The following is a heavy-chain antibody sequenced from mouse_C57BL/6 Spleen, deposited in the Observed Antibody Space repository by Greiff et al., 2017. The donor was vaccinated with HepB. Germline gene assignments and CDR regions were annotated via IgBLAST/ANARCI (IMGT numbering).Heavy chain of an antibody. D-gene: IGHD4-1*01. V-gene: IGHV2-6*01. CDR3: ARLTGTFAY. CDR2: IWGVGST. Sequence: QVQLKESGPGLVAPSQSLSITCTVSGFSFTSYGVDWVRQSPGKGLEWLGVIWGVGSTNYNSALKSRLSISNDNSTSQVFLKMNSLQTDDTAMYYCARLTGTFAYWGQGTMVTVSA. CDR1: GFSFTSYG. J-gene: IGHJ3*01.